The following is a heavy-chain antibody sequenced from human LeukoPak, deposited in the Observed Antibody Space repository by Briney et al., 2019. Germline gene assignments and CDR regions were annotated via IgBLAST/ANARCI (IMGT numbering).Heavy chain of an antibody. V-gene: IGHV3-23*01. Sequence: GGSLRLSCAASGFTFNIYAMSWIRQAPGKGLEWFSTIRGTDGYTYYADSVKGRFTISRDNSKNTLYLQMNSLRAEDTAVYYCAGDSSGYYYGTNDYWGQGTLVTVSS. CDR1: GFTFNIYA. D-gene: IGHD3-22*01. J-gene: IGHJ4*02. CDR3: AGDSSGYYYGTNDY. CDR2: IRGTDGYT.